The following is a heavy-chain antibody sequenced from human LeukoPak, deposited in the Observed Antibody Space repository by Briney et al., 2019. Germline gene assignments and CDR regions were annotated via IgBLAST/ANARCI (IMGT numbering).Heavy chain of an antibody. CDR2: TKQDGSEK. D-gene: IGHD5-12*01. J-gene: IGHJ4*02. CDR1: GFTFNNYW. CDR3: ARDFGYGDY. V-gene: IGHV3-7*01. Sequence: GGSLRLSCAASGFTFNNYWMNWVRQAPGKGLEWVANTKQDGSEKYYLESVKGRFSISRDNTLNSLYLQMNSLRVDDTAVYYCARDFGYGDYWGQGTRVTVSS.